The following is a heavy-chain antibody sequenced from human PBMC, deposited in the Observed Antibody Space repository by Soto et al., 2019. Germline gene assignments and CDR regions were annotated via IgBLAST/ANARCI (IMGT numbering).Heavy chain of an antibody. CDR1: GYSFTSYW. CDR3: ARLTHDIAAAAPRGMDV. D-gene: IGHD6-13*01. V-gene: IGHV5-51*01. J-gene: IGHJ6*02. Sequence: PGESLKISCKGSGYSFTSYWIGWVCQMPGKGLEWMGIIYPGDSDTRYSPSFQGQVTISADKSISTAYLQWSSLKASDTAMYYCARLTHDIAAAAPRGMDVWGQGTTVTVSS. CDR2: IYPGDSDT.